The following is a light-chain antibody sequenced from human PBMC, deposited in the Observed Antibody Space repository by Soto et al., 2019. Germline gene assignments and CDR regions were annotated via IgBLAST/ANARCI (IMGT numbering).Light chain of an antibody. CDR1: QDISNY. V-gene: IGKV1-33*01. CDR3: LQYDNPVYS. Sequence: DIQMTQSPSSLSASVGDRVTITCQASQDISNYLNWYQQKPGKAPKLLIYDASNLETGVPSRFSGSESGTDFPFTISNLQREDIATYYCLQYDNPVYSFGQGTKLEIK. CDR2: DAS. J-gene: IGKJ2*03.